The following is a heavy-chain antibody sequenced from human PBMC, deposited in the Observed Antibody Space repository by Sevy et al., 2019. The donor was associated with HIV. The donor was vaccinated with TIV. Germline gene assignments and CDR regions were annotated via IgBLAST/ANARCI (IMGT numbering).Heavy chain of an antibody. V-gene: IGHV3-23*01. Sequence: GGSLRLSCAASGFTFSSYGMSWVRQAPGKGLEWVSFISGSTTLTNYADSVKGRFTISRDNSKNTLYLQMNSLRAEDTAFYYCAKTAPKDDYIYFDYWGQRTLVTVSS. CDR1: GFTFSSYG. J-gene: IGHJ4*02. D-gene: IGHD4-4*01. CDR3: AKTAPKDDYIYFDY. CDR2: ISGSTTLT.